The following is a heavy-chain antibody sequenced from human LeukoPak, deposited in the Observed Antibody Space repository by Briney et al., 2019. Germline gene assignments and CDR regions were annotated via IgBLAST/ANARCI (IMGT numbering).Heavy chain of an antibody. Sequence: PGGSLRLSCAASRFTFTSYALSWVRQAPGKGLEWVSAISGSGGSTYYADSVKGRFTIFRDNSKNTLYLQMNNLRAEDTAIYYCAKAKGVYYDILTGYYPFDYWGQGTLVTVSS. V-gene: IGHV3-23*01. CDR3: AKAKGVYYDILTGYYPFDY. D-gene: IGHD3-9*01. CDR1: RFTFTSYA. CDR2: ISGSGGST. J-gene: IGHJ4*02.